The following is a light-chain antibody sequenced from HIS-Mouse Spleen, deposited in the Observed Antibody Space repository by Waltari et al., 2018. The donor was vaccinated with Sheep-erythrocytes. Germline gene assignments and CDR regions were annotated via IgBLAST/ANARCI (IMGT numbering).Light chain of an antibody. V-gene: IGLV2-23*01. J-gene: IGLJ3*02. CDR1: TRVVASDKL. CDR3: CSYAGSSTPWV. CDR2: EGS. Sequence: SAPTHPPSVSGSPGHSLTFSCTVTTRVVASDKLFFSYQQHPGKAPNILIYEGSERPSGVSNRFSGSKSGNTASLTISGLPAEDEADYYCCSYAGSSTPWVFGGGTKLTVL.